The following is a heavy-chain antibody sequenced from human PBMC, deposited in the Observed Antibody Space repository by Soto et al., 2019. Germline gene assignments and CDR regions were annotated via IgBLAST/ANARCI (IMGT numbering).Heavy chain of an antibody. J-gene: IGHJ6*02. CDR3: ARDDYGMDV. Sequence: PGGSLRLSCAASGFTFRNYGMHWVRQAPGKGLEWVAVIWYDGSNKYYVDSVKGRFTISRDNSKNTLYLQMNSLRAEDTAVYYCARDDYGMDVWGQGTTVTV. V-gene: IGHV3-33*01. CDR1: GFTFRNYG. CDR2: IWYDGSNK.